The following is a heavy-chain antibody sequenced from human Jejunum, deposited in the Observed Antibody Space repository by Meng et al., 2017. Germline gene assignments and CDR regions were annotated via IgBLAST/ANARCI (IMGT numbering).Heavy chain of an antibody. CDR1: GGSLRSVNNQ. V-gene: IGHV4-30-4*01. CDR3: AREFYVDTAMVIDS. CDR2: IYYDGST. J-gene: IGHJ4*02. Sequence: QVQLQESGPGLVKPSQTLAPTGTGSGGSLRSVNNQWSWIRQPPGKGLEYIGYIYYDGSTYYSPSLKSRVTISIDTSKNQFSLRLNSVTAADTAVYYCAREFYVDTAMVIDSWGQGALVTVSS. D-gene: IGHD5-18*01.